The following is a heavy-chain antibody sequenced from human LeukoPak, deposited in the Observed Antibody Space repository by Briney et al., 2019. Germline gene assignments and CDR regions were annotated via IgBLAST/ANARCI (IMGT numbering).Heavy chain of an antibody. CDR2: FDPEDGET. V-gene: IGHV1-24*01. J-gene: IGHJ4*02. Sequence: ASVKVSCKVSGYTLTELSMHWVRQAPGKGLEWMGGFDPEDGETIYAQKFQGRVTMTEDTSTDTAYMELSSLRSEDAAVYYCATLPHYYDSSGYSLRGLDYWGQGTLVTVSS. D-gene: IGHD3-22*01. CDR1: GYTLTELS. CDR3: ATLPHYYDSSGYSLRGLDY.